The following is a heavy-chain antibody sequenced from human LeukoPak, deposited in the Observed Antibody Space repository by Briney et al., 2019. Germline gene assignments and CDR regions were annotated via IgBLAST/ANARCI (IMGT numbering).Heavy chain of an antibody. CDR1: GGSISSGGYY. D-gene: IGHD3-10*01. Sequence: SETLSLTCTVAGGSISSGGYYWSWIRQHPGKGLEWIGYIYYSGSTYYNPSLKSRVTISVDTSKNQFSLKLSSVTAADTAVYYCAGRFGDDAFDIWGQGTMVTVSS. CDR3: AGRFGDDAFDI. J-gene: IGHJ3*02. V-gene: IGHV4-31*03. CDR2: IYYSGST.